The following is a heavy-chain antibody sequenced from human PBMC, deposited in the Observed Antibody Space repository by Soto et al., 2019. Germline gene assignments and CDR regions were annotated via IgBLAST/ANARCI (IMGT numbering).Heavy chain of an antibody. CDR1: GYTFTNYY. D-gene: IGHD6-19*01. V-gene: IGHV1-46*01. CDR3: ARGRRVSGGFGADY. CDR2: INPTGNNT. J-gene: IGHJ4*02. Sequence: QLVQSGAEVKKPGASVKVSCRASGYTFTNYYMYWVRQAPGQGLEWMGVINPTGNNTVNPQKFQGRVTMTRDTSTSTAYMELSSLRSDDTAVYYCARGRRVSGGFGADYWGQGTLVTVSS.